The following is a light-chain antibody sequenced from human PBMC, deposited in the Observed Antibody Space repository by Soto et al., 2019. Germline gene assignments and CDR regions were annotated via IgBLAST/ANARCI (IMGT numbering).Light chain of an antibody. CDR3: QQSYSTPDT. CDR1: QSVSSSY. Sequence: EIVLTQSPGTLSLSPVERATLSCRASQSVSSSYLAWYQQKPGQAPRPLIYGASSRATGIPDRFSGSGSGTDFTLTISRLEPEDFATYYCQQSYSTPDTFGPGTKVDIK. CDR2: GAS. J-gene: IGKJ3*01. V-gene: IGKV3-20*01.